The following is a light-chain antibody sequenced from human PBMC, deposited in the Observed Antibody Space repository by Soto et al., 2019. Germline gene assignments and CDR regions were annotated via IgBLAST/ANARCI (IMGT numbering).Light chain of an antibody. CDR3: RQSYCTPPWT. V-gene: IGKV1-39*01. Sequence: FQMPQLPSYLSASVGERVPITCRGGHNSISYFNWYQQKPGKTPKLLIYAAASFQSRVPSRFIGSGSGTDFSLTISSRQPEDDATYYCRQSYCTPPWTFGQGTKVDIK. J-gene: IGKJ1*01. CDR1: HNSISY. CDR2: AAA.